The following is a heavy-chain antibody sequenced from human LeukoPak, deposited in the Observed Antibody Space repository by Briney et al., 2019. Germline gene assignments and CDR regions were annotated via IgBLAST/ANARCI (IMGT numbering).Heavy chain of an antibody. Sequence: SVKVTCKASGGTFSSYAISWVRQAPGQGLEWMGGIIPIFGTANYAQKFQGRVTITADESTSTAYMELSSLRSEDTAVYYCAKYSSGWYPNWFDPWGQGTLVTVSS. D-gene: IGHD6-19*01. CDR2: IIPIFGTA. CDR3: AKYSSGWYPNWFDP. J-gene: IGHJ5*02. V-gene: IGHV1-69*01. CDR1: GGTFSSYA.